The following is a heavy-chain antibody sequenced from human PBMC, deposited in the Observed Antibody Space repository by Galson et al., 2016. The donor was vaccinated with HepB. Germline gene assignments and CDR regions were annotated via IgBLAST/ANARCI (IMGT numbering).Heavy chain of an antibody. J-gene: IGHJ4*02. Sequence: SLRLSCAASGFTLSSHSMNWVRQAPGKGLEWVSCITGSSSSIYYADSVKGRFTISRDNAKNSLYLQMNSLRDEDTAVYYCASQWVAVDYWGRGTLVTVSS. CDR1: GFTLSSHS. CDR3: ASQWVAVDY. V-gene: IGHV3-48*02. D-gene: IGHD2-15*01. CDR2: ITGSSSSI.